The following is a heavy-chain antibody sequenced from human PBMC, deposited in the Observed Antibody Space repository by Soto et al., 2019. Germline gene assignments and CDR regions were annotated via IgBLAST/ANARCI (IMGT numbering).Heavy chain of an antibody. V-gene: IGHV3-64D*06. J-gene: IGHJ4*02. CDR1: GFTFSSFS. D-gene: IGHD2-21*01. CDR3: VQSRGGANSGFFD. Sequence: GGSLRLSCSASGFTFSSFSMHWVRQSPGKGLEYVSHMSSDGGRIYYADSVKGRFTISRDNSKNMLYLQMSSLRPDDSAVYYCVQSRGGANSGFFDWGQGXQVTVSS. CDR2: MSSDGGRI.